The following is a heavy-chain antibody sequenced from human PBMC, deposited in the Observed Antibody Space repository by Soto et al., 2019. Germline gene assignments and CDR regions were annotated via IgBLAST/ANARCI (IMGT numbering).Heavy chain of an antibody. D-gene: IGHD4-17*01. V-gene: IGHV1-18*01. Sequence: ASVKVSCKASGYTFTSYGISWVRQAPGQGLEWMGWISAYNGNTNYAQKLQGRVTMTTDTSTSTAYMELRSLRSDDTAVYYCAINHDYGDYFDAFDIWGQGTMVTVSS. CDR3: AINHDYGDYFDAFDI. CDR2: ISAYNGNT. J-gene: IGHJ3*02. CDR1: GYTFTSYG.